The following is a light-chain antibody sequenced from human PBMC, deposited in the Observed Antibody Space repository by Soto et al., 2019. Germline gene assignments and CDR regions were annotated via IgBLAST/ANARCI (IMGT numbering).Light chain of an antibody. V-gene: IGKV4-1*01. CDR1: QSVLYSSNNKNY. J-gene: IGKJ2*01. CDR2: WAS. CDR3: QQYYNTPYT. Sequence: DIVMTQSPDSLDVSLGERATIYYKSSQSVLYSSNNKNYLAWYQQKPGQPPKLLIFWASTRESGVPDRFSGSGSGTDFTLTISSLQAEDVAVYYCQQYYNTPYTFGQGTKLEIK.